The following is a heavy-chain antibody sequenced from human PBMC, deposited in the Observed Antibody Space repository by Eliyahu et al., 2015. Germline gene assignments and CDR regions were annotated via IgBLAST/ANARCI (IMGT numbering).Heavy chain of an antibody. CDR2: IYWDDDK. Sequence: QITLKESGPALVKPTQTLTLTCTFSGFSLTTIGVAVGWIRQPPGKALEWLGIIYWDDDKRYNPSLRSRLTITGDTSKNQVVLTMTSMDPVDTATYYCAHRRDTSKFDFWGQGTLVTVSS. CDR1: GFSLTTIGVA. D-gene: IGHD2-2*01. V-gene: IGHV2-5*02. CDR3: AHRRDTSKFDF. J-gene: IGHJ4*02.